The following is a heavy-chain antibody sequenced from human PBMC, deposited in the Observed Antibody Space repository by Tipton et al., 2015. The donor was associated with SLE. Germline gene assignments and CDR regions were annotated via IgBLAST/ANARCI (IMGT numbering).Heavy chain of an antibody. CDR3: ARDGLGYSSAFDI. V-gene: IGHV3-21*05. J-gene: IGHJ3*02. Sequence: SLRLSCAASGFTFSSYSMNWVRQAPGKGLEWVSYISSSSSYTNYADSVKGRFTISRDNAKNSLYLQMNSLRAEDTAVYYCARDGLGYSSAFDIWGQGTMVTVSS. CDR2: ISSSSSYT. CDR1: GFTFSSYS. D-gene: IGHD6-6*01.